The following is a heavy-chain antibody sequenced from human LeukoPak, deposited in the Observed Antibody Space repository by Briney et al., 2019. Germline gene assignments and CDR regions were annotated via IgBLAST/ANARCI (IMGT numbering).Heavy chain of an antibody. CDR2: INHSGST. V-gene: IGHV4-34*01. Sequence: SETLSLTCAVYGGSFSGYYWSWIRQPPGKGLEWIGEINHSGSTNYKPSLKSRVTISVDTSKNQFSLKLSSVTAADTAVYYCARVGNYCSSTSCYRGWFDPWGQGTLVTVSS. CDR3: ARVGNYCSSTSCYRGWFDP. J-gene: IGHJ5*02. D-gene: IGHD2-2*01. CDR1: GGSFSGYY.